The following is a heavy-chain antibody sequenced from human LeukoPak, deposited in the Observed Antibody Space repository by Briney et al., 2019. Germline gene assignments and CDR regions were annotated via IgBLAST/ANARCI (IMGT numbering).Heavy chain of an antibody. V-gene: IGHV3-9*01. J-gene: IGHJ4*02. D-gene: IGHD7-27*01. CDR3: AKLRGDPTK. Sequence: PGGSLRLSCAASGFTFDDYAMHWVRQAPGKGLEWVSGISWNSGSIGYADSVKGRFTISRDNAKNSLYLQMNSLRAEDAALYYCAKLRGDPTKWGQGTLVTVSS. CDR1: GFTFDDYA. CDR2: ISWNSGSI.